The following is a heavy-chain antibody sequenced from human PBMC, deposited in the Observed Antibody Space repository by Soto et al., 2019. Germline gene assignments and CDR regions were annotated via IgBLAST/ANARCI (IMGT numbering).Heavy chain of an antibody. J-gene: IGHJ4*02. D-gene: IGHD3-9*01. Sequence: EVQLVESGGGLVQPDRSLRLSCAASGFTFDDYAMHWVRQGPGKGLEWVSGISWNSGGIGYAGSVKGRFTISRDNAKNSLYLQMDRLRPEDTAFYYCAKSPHDILIGSAFDYWGQGTLVTVSS. CDR1: GFTFDDYA. V-gene: IGHV3-9*01. CDR2: ISWNSGGI. CDR3: AKSPHDILIGSAFDY.